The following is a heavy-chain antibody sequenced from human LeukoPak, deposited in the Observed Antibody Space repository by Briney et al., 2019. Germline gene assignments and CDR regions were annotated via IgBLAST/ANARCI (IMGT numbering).Heavy chain of an antibody. CDR2: INPSGGST. V-gene: IGHV1-46*01. CDR1: GYTFTSYY. CDR3: ARDGRGYSYGTYTPLDL. J-gene: IGHJ5*02. D-gene: IGHD5-18*01. Sequence: ASVKVSCKASGYTFTSYYMHWVRQAPGQGLEWMGIINPSGGSTSYAQKFQGRVTMTRDMSTSTVYMELSSLRSEDTAVYYCARDGRGYSYGTYTPLDLWGQGTLVTVSS.